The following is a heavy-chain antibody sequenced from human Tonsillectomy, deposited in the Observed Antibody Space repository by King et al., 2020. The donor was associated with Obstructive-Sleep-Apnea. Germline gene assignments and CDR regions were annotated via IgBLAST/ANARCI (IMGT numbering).Heavy chain of an antibody. Sequence: VQLVESGGGLVKPWGSLRLSCAASGFTFSNAWMTWVRPAPGKGLEWVGRIKRKSDGGTTEYAAPVKDRLTISRDDSKNTVYLQMNSLKIEETALYYCVKGPKVYGMDVWGQGTTVTVSS. J-gene: IGHJ6*02. V-gene: IGHV3-15*01. CDR3: VKGPKVYGMDV. CDR1: GFTFSNAW. CDR2: IKRKSDGGTT.